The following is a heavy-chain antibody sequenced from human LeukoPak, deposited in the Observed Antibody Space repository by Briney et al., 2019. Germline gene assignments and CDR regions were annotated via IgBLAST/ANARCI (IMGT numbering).Heavy chain of an antibody. CDR3: AKEVRGVIMEGYFDY. Sequence: GGSLRLSCAASGFTFSTYGMHWVRQAPGKGLEWVAVISSDGRKRYYADSVNGRFTISRDNRKSTLYLQMDSLRAEDTAVYYCAKEVRGVIMEGYFDYWGQGTLVTVSS. V-gene: IGHV3-30*18. J-gene: IGHJ4*02. CDR1: GFTFSTYG. D-gene: IGHD3-10*01. CDR2: ISSDGRKR.